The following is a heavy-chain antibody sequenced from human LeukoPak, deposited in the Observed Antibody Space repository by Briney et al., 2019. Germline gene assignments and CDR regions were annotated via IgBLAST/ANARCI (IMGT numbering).Heavy chain of an antibody. CDR1: GGTFSSYA. Sequence: PLASVKVSCKASGGTFSSYAISWVRQAPGQGLEWMGGIIPIFGTANYAQKFQGRVTITTDESTSTAYMELSSLRSEDTAVYYCARECPLQGSSSTGDYYYYMDVWGKGTTVTVSS. CDR3: ARECPLQGSSSTGDYYYYMDV. J-gene: IGHJ6*03. D-gene: IGHD6-6*01. CDR2: IIPIFGTA. V-gene: IGHV1-69*05.